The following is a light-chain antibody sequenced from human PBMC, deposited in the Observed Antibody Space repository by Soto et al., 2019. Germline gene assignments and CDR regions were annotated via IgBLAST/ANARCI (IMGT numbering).Light chain of an antibody. V-gene: IGLV2-14*01. CDR2: DVS. Sequence: QSSLAQPASVSGGPGQSLPISCSGTSSDVGGYNYVYGYQQHPGKAPKLMIYDVSNRPSGISNRFSGSKSGITASLTISGLLPEDEADYYCTSYTSSNTYVFGTGTKVTVL. CDR3: TSYTSSNTYV. J-gene: IGLJ1*01. CDR1: SSDVGGYNY.